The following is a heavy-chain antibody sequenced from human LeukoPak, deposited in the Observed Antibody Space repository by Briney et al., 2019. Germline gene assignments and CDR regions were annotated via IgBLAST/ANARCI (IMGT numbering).Heavy chain of an antibody. CDR1: GYTFTSYD. CDR2: MNPNSGNT. D-gene: IGHD6-6*01. V-gene: IGHV1-8*01. CDR3: ARGSSSSGDNYYYGMDV. Sequence: ASVTVSFKASGYTFTSYDIHWVRQATGQGLEWMGWMNPNSGNTGYAQKFQGRVTMTRNTSISTAYMELSSLRSEDTAVYYCARGSSSSGDNYYYGMDVWGQGTTVTVSS. J-gene: IGHJ6*02.